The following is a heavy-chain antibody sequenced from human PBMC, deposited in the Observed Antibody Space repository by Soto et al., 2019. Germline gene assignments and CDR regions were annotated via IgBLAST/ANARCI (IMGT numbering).Heavy chain of an antibody. CDR2: INHIGST. V-gene: IGHV4-34*01. Sequence: PSETLSLTCAVYGGSFNNFFGSWIRQSPGKGLEWIGEINHIGSTNYNRSLKSRFTISVETSKKQFSLRLSSVTAADTAVSYWGSQVGVPSNWVGVAWGQGTLVTVSS. CDR3: GSQVGVPSNWVGVA. D-gene: IGHD6-13*01. CDR1: GGSFNNFF. J-gene: IGHJ5*02.